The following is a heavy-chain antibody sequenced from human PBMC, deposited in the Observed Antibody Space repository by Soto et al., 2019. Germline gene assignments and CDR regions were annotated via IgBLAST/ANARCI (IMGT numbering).Heavy chain of an antibody. J-gene: IGHJ5*02. V-gene: IGHV4-31*03. CDR2: IYFSGTT. CDR1: GGSISSGDYY. D-gene: IGHD3-22*01. Sequence: QVQLQESGPGLVKPSQTLSLTCTVSGGSISSGDYYWSWIRQHPGKGLEWIGTIYFSGTTYYNPSLKSRLTISVDTSKNQFSLNLSSVTAADTAVYYCATRDRSGFSYWLDTWGQGTLVTVSS. CDR3: ATRDRSGFSYWLDT.